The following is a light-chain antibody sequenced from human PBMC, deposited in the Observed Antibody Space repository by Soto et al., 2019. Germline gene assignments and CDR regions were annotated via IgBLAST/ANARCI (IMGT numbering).Light chain of an antibody. CDR1: QSVSNH. Sequence: EIVMTQSPATLSVSPGERATLSCRASQSVSNHLAWYQQKPGQAPRLLIYGASTRATGIPARFIGSGSGTVFTLTVSRLQSEDFAVYYCQQYDNWPPLTFGQGTKVEFK. J-gene: IGKJ1*01. CDR2: GAS. CDR3: QQYDNWPPLT. V-gene: IGKV3-15*01.